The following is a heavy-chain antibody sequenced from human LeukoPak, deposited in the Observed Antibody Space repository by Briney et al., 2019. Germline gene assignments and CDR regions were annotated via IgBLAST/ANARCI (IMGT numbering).Heavy chain of an antibody. CDR3: ARASPWGDYFDY. V-gene: IGHV3-13*01. J-gene: IGHJ4*02. CDR1: GFTFSSYD. Sequence: AGGSLRLSCAASGFTFSSYDMHWVRHATVKGLEWVSAIGTAGDTYYPGSVKGRFTISRENAKNSLYLQMNSLRAGDTAVYYCARASPWGDYFDYWGQGTLVTVSS. D-gene: IGHD3-16*01. CDR2: IGTAGDT.